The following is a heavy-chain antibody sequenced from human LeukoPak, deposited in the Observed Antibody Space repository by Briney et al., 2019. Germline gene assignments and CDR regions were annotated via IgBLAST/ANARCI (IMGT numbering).Heavy chain of an antibody. CDR3: ARESGYWGAFDI. CDR2: INSDGSST. CDR1: GFTFSSYW. V-gene: IGHV3-74*01. D-gene: IGHD3-9*01. Sequence: GGSLRLSCAASGFTFSSYWMHWVRQAPGKGLVWVSRINSDGSSTSYADSVKGRFTISRDNAENTLYLQMNSLRAEDTAVYYCARESGYWGAFDIWGQGTMVTVSS. J-gene: IGHJ3*02.